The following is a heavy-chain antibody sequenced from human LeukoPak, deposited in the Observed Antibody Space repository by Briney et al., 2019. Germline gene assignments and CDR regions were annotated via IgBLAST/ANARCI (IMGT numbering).Heavy chain of an antibody. CDR3: ARGQRAYYYGSGNSFDP. CDR2: ISAYNGNT. CDR1: GYTFTSYG. D-gene: IGHD3-10*01. Sequence: AASVTVSCKASGYTFTSYGISWVRQAPGQGLEWMGWISAYNGNTNYAQKLQGRVTTTTDTSTSTAYMELRSLRSDDTAVYYCARGQRAYYYGSGNSFDPWGQGTLVTVSS. V-gene: IGHV1-18*01. J-gene: IGHJ5*02.